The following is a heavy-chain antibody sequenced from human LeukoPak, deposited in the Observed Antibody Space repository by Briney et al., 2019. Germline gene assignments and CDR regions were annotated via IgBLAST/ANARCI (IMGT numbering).Heavy chain of an antibody. V-gene: IGHV3-13*01. CDR2: IGTAGDT. J-gene: IGHJ4*02. Sequence: PGGSLRLSCAASGFTFSSYDMHWVRQATGEGLEWVSAIGTAGDTYYPGSVKGRFTISRENAKNSLYLQMNSLRAGDTAVYYCARGPTPTRGWLQPFDYWGQGTLVTVSS. D-gene: IGHD5-24*01. CDR3: ARGPTPTRGWLQPFDY. CDR1: GFTFSSYD.